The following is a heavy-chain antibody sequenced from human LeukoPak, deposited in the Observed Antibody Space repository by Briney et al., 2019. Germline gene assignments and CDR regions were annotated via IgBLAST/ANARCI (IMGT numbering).Heavy chain of an antibody. D-gene: IGHD3-16*01. CDR2: IYASGST. Sequence: PSETLSLTCTVSGGSINSGSYSWTWIRQPAGKGLEWIGRIYASGSTDYKPSLKSRVTISIDMSKNQFSLELSSVTAADTAVYYCTRGWSAGGVFDIWGQGTMVTVSS. V-gene: IGHV4-61*02. CDR3: TRGWSAGGVFDI. CDR1: GGSINSGSYS. J-gene: IGHJ3*02.